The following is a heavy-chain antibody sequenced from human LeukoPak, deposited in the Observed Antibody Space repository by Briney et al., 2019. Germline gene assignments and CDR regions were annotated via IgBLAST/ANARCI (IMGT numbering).Heavy chain of an antibody. V-gene: IGHV3-74*01. J-gene: IGHJ4*02. CDR1: GFSLTNNW. CDR3: ATVFKGSSLQDY. D-gene: IGHD1-26*01. CDR2: IKNDEGTA. Sequence: PRGSLRLSCAASGFSLTNNWMYWVRQAPGRGLVWVSRIKNDEGTADYADSVKGRFTISRDNARNTLFLQMNSLRAEDTAVYYCATVFKGSSLQDYWGQGTLVTVSS.